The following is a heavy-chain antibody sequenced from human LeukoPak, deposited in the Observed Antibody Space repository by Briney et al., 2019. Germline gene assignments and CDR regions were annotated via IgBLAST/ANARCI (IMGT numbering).Heavy chain of an antibody. CDR3: AKYCISSSGCGGSSHFYGMDV. J-gene: IGHJ6*02. CDR1: GFTFSSYV. D-gene: IGHD6-19*01. Sequence: GGSLRLSCADSGFTFSSYVLSWVRQAPGEGLEWVSAISASGGSTYYADSVKGRFTISRDNSNNRLYLQMNSLRAADTAVYYCAKYCISSSGCGGSSHFYGMDVWGQGTTVTVSS. V-gene: IGHV3-23*01. CDR2: ISASGGST.